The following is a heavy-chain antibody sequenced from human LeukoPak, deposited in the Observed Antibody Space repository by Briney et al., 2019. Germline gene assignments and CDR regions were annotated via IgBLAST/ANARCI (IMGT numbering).Heavy chain of an antibody. Sequence: PSETLSLTCTVSGGSISNYHWNWIRQAPGKGLEWIGYIYYSGSTNYNPSLKSRVTISVDTSKNQFSLKLSSVTAADTAVYYCARGGYGGGWSSLNFDYWGQGTLVTVSS. CDR1: GGSISNYH. CDR2: IYYSGST. CDR3: ARGGYGGGWSSLNFDY. J-gene: IGHJ4*02. V-gene: IGHV4-59*01. D-gene: IGHD6-19*01.